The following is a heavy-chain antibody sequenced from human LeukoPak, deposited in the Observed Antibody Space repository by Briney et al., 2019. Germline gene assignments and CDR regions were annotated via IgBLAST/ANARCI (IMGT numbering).Heavy chain of an antibody. CDR2: MNPNSGNT. CDR1: GYTFISYD. CDR3: ARHPPGGYSYQKGNWFDP. D-gene: IGHD5-18*01. V-gene: IGHV1-8*01. J-gene: IGHJ5*02. Sequence: ASVKVSCKASGYTFISYDINWVRQATGQGLEWMGWMNPNSGNTGYAQKFQGRVTMTRNTSISTAYMELSSLRSEDTAVYYCARHPPGGYSYQKGNWFDPWGQGTLVTVSS.